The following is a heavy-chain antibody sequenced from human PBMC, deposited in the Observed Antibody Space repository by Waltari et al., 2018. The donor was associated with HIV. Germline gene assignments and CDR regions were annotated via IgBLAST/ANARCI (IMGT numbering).Heavy chain of an antibody. V-gene: IGHV1-69*04. CDR1: GGTFSSYA. CDR2: IIPILGIA. CDR3: ARAKITPMGYYYYGMDV. Sequence: QVQLVQSGAEVKKPGSSVKVSCKASGGTFSSYAISWVRQAPGQGLEWMGRIIPILGIANYAQKFQGRVTITADKSTSTAYMELSSLRSEDTAVYYCARAKITPMGYYYYGMDVWGQGTTVTVSS. J-gene: IGHJ6*02. D-gene: IGHD3-10*01.